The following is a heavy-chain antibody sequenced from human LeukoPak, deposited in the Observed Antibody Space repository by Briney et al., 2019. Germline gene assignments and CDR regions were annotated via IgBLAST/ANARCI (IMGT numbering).Heavy chain of an antibody. J-gene: IGHJ4*02. CDR2: ISSSSSYI. CDR1: GFTFNSYS. CDR3: ARDGVGFDY. V-gene: IGHV3-21*01. D-gene: IGHD3-10*01. Sequence: GGSLRLSCAASGFTFNSYSLNWVRQAPGKGLEWLSSISSSSSYIYYADSVKGRFTISRDNAKKSVYLQMNSLRVEDTAMYYCARDGVGFDYWGQGTLVTVSS.